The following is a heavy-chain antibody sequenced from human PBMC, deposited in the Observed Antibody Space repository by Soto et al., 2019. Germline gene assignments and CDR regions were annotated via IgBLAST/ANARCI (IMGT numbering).Heavy chain of an antibody. Sequence: GSLRLACAASGFTLSSSAIGWCRQWPGKGVEWVSAISGSGGSTYYAESVKGRFTISRDNSKNTLYLQMNSLRAEDTAVYYCAKPRSTDPAGYSSGWYLDYWGQGTLVTVSS. CDR3: AKPRSTDPAGYSSGWYLDY. CDR2: ISGSGGST. V-gene: IGHV3-23*01. J-gene: IGHJ4*02. CDR1: GFTLSSSA. D-gene: IGHD6-19*01.